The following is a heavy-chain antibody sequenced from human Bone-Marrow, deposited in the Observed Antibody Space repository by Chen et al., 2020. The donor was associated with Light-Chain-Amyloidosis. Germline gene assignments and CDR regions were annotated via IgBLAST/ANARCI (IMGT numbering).Heavy chain of an antibody. D-gene: IGHD2-15*01. CDR3: AKDRTSGGAFYY. Sequence: EVQLLESGGGLVQPGGSLRLSCAASGWNFSSYAMSWVRQAPGKGLEWASSISGSGGSTYYADSVKGRFTISRYNSKNTLYLQMNSLRADDTAVYYCAKDRTSGGAFYYWGQGTLVTVSS. CDR1: GWNFSSYA. CDR2: ISGSGGST. V-gene: IGHV3-23*01. J-gene: IGHJ4*02.